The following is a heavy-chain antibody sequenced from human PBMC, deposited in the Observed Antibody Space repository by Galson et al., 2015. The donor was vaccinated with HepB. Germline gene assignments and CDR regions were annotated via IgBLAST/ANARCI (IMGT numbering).Heavy chain of an antibody. CDR3: ARGVKQLWFRNWFDP. D-gene: IGHD3-10*01. J-gene: IGHJ5*02. Sequence: SVKVSCKASGYSFTGYYMHWVRQAPGQGLEWMGRIIPDSGATNYAQKFQGRVTMTRVTSISTAYMELSRLRFDDTAVYYCARGVKQLWFRNWFDPWGQGTLVTVAS. CDR2: IIPDSGAT. V-gene: IGHV1-2*06. CDR1: GYSFTGYY.